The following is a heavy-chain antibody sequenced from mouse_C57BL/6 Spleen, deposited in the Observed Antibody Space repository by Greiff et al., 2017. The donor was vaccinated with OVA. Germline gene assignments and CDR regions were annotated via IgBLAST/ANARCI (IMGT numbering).Heavy chain of an antibody. CDR3: ARDRAGRGPFDY. J-gene: IGHJ2*01. CDR1: GFTFSSYA. Sequence: EVQLVESGGGLVKPGGSLKLSCAASGFTFSSYAMSWVRQTPEKRLEWVATIRDGGSYTDYPDNVKGRFTISRDNAKNNLYLQMSHLKSEDTSMDYCARDRAGRGPFDYWGQGTTLTVSS. V-gene: IGHV5-4*01. D-gene: IGHD3-1*01. CDR2: IRDGGSYT.